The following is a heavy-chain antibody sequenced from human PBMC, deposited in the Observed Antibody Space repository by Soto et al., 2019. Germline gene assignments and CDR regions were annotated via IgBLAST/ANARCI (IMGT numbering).Heavy chain of an antibody. J-gene: IGHJ4*02. D-gene: IGHD3-9*01. V-gene: IGHV4-39*01. Sequence: SETLSLTCTVSGDSISNSDYYWGWIRQPPGKGLEWIGTIYYTGATYYDPSLKSRVTISVDTSKSQFSLKLSSVTAADTAVYYCARRRTYSDTNYFDYWGQGTLVTVSS. CDR3: ARRRTYSDTNYFDY. CDR2: IYYTGAT. CDR1: GDSISNSDYY.